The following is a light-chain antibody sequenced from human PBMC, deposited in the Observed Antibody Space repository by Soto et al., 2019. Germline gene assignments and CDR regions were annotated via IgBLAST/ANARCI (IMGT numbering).Light chain of an antibody. J-gene: IGKJ2*01. Sequence: ETVMTQSPGTLSVSPGETVTVSCRASQSVSSNLAWYQQKPGQAPRLLIYATSTRATGIPARFSGSGSGTDFTITISSLQFEDFAVYYCQQYNNLYTFGQGTKLEIK. CDR3: QQYNNLYT. CDR1: QSVSSN. V-gene: IGKV3-15*01. CDR2: ATS.